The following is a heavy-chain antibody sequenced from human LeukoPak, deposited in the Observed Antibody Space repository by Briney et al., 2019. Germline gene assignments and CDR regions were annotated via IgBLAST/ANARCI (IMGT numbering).Heavy chain of an antibody. CDR2: ISSSGNYI. J-gene: IGHJ4*02. D-gene: IGHD6-13*01. CDR3: ARDSIQQQLVLEDRGYPYYFEH. V-gene: IGHV3-21*01. Sequence: GGSLRLSCAASRFTFSSYSMNWVRQAPGKGLEWVSSISSSGNYIYYADSVKGRFTISRDNAKNSLYLQMNSLRAEDTAVYYCARDSIQQQLVLEDRGYPYYFEHWGQGTLVSVSS. CDR1: RFTFSSYS.